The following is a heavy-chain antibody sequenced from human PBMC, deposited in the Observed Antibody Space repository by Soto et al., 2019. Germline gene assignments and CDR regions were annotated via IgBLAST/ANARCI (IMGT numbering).Heavy chain of an antibody. V-gene: IGHV3-49*03. CDR1: GFTFGDYA. Sequence: GGSLRLSCTASGFTFGDYAMSWFRQAPGKGLEWVGFIRSKAYGGTTEYAASVKGRFTISRDDSKSIAYLQMNSLKTEDTAVYYCTRDVFSPHYYGMDVWGQGTTVTVSS. J-gene: IGHJ6*02. D-gene: IGHD3-9*01. CDR2: IRSKAYGGTT. CDR3: TRDVFSPHYYGMDV.